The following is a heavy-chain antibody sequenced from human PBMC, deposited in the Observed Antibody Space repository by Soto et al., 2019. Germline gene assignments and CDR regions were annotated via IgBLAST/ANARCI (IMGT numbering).Heavy chain of an antibody. J-gene: IGHJ4*02. V-gene: IGHV1-3*01. CDR1: GYTFTSYA. CDR2: INAGNGNT. Sequence: QVQLVQSGAEVKKPGASVQVSCKASGYTFTSYAIHWVRQAPGQRLEGMGWINAGNGNTKYSQKFQGRVTITRDTSASTAYMELSSLRSEDTAVYYCARALLTDTDYWGQGTLVTVTS. CDR3: ARALLTDTDY. D-gene: IGHD1-20*01.